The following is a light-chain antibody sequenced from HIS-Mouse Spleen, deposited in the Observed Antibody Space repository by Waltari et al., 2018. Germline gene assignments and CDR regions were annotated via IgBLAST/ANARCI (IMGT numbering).Light chain of an antibody. CDR2: GNS. V-gene: IGLV1-40*01. CDR1: SSNSGAGYD. Sequence: QSVLTQPPSVSGAPGQRVTISCTGSSSNSGAGYDVLWYQQLPGTAPKLLIYGNSNRPSGVPDRFSGSKSGTSASLAITGLQAEDEADYYCQSYDSSLSGSVFGGGTKLTVL. J-gene: IGLJ2*01. CDR3: QSYDSSLSGSV.